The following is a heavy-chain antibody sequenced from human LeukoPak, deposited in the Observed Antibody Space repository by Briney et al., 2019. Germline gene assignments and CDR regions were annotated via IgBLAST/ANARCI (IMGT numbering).Heavy chain of an antibody. CDR3: ARDPDYGSGTQVDYFDY. Sequence: GGSLRLSCAASGFTFSSYEMNWVRQAPGKGLEWVSYISSSGSTIYYADSVKGRFTISRGNAKNSLYLQMNSLRAEDTAVYYCARDPDYGSGTQVDYFDYWGQGTLVTVSS. CDR2: ISSSGSTI. D-gene: IGHD3-10*01. V-gene: IGHV3-48*03. J-gene: IGHJ4*02. CDR1: GFTFSSYE.